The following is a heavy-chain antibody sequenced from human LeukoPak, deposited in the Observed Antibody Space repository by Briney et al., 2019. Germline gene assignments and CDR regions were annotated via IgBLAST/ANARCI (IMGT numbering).Heavy chain of an antibody. D-gene: IGHD4-17*01. V-gene: IGHV4-31*03. CDR1: GGSISSGGHY. Sequence: SQTLSLACTVSGGSISSGGHYWSWIRQHPGKGLEWIGYIYYSGSTYYNPSLKSRVTISVDTSKNQFSLKLSSVTAADTAVYYCARGAYDYGDYGAFDIWGQGTMVTVSS. CDR3: ARGAYDYGDYGAFDI. CDR2: IYYSGST. J-gene: IGHJ3*02.